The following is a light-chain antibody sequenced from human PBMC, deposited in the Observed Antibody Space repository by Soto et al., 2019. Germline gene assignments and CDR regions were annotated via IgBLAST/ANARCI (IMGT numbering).Light chain of an antibody. V-gene: IGKV1-5*01. Sequence: QRVESRSSVDAGGGGIVTITFRASQSISRWLAWYQQKPGKAPKVLMYDTSSLESGVPSRFSGSGSGTEYTLTLRTLQPDDSATPYCQQYHTHPVRFAQGTKVDIK. CDR1: QSISRW. CDR2: DTS. J-gene: IGKJ1*01. CDR3: QQYHTHPVR.